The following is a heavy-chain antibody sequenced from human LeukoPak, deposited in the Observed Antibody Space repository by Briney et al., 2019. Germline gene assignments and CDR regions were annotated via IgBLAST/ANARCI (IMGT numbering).Heavy chain of an antibody. V-gene: IGHV3-48*02. D-gene: IGHD3-22*01. CDR1: GFTFSSYS. CDR2: ISSSSSTI. CDR3: AREGYYYDSSGYYYPTKGDY. Sequence: PGGSLRLSCAASGFTFSSYSRNWVRQAPGKGLEWVSYISSSSSTIYYADSVKGRFTISRDNAKNSLYLQMNSLRDEDTAVYYCAREGYYYDSSGYYYPTKGDYWGQGTLVTVSS. J-gene: IGHJ4*02.